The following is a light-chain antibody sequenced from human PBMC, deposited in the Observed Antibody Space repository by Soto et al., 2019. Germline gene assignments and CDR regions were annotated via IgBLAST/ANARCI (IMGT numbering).Light chain of an antibody. CDR1: QSITTY. Sequence: DIQMTQSPSSLSASIGDRVTLTCRASQSITTYLNWYQQKPGTAPKLLIYGASRLHSGVPSRFSGSGSGSDFTLTISDLQPEDFATYYCQQSSSPPRTFGQGTKVDIK. CDR3: QQSSSPPRT. V-gene: IGKV1-39*01. CDR2: GAS. J-gene: IGKJ1*01.